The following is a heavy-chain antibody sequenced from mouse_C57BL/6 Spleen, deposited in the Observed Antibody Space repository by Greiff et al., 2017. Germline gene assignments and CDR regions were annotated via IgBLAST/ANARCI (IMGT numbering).Heavy chain of an antibody. J-gene: IGHJ3*01. Sequence: QVHVKQSGAELVRPGASVTLSCKASGYTFTDYEMHWGKQTPVHGLEWIGAIDPATGGTAYKQKFKGRAILTADNSPSTAYMELRSLTSEDSAVYYCTRDTTVVPFAYWGQGTLVTVSA. CDR3: TRDTTVVPFAY. CDR1: GYTFTDYE. D-gene: IGHD1-1*01. V-gene: IGHV1-15*01. CDR2: IDPATGGT.